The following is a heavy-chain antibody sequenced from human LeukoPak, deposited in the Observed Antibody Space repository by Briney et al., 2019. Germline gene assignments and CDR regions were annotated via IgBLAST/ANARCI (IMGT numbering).Heavy chain of an antibody. J-gene: IGHJ6*03. CDR1: GGSISSSSYY. Sequence: SETLSLTCTVSGGSISSSSYYWGWIRQPPGKGLEWIGSIYYSGRTYYNPSLKSRVTISVDTSKNQFSLKLRSVTAADTAVYYCARRPHNDNSGDYYYYYMAVWGKGTTVTVSS. CDR2: IYYSGRT. V-gene: IGHV4-39*01. D-gene: IGHD2-21*01. CDR3: ARRPHNDNSGDYYYYYMAV.